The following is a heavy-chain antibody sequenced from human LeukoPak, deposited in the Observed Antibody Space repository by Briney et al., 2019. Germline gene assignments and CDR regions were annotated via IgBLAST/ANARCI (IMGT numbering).Heavy chain of an antibody. CDR2: MNPNSGNT. CDR1: GYTFTSYD. D-gene: IGHD4-17*01. V-gene: IGHV1-8*03. J-gene: IGHJ4*02. Sequence: RASVKVSCKASGYTFTSYDINWVRQATGQGLEWMGWMNPNSGNTGYAQKFQGRVTITRNTSISTAYMELSSLRSEDTAVYYCARGGYGDYGDEVDYWGQGTLVTVSS. CDR3: ARGGYGDYGDEVDY.